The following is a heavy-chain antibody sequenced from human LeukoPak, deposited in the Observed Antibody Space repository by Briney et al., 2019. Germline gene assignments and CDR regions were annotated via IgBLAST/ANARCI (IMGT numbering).Heavy chain of an antibody. Sequence: GGSLRLSCAASGFTFDDYAMHWLRQAPGKGLEWVSGISWNSGSIGYADSVKRRFTISRDNAKNSLYLQMNSLRAEDTALYYCAKDIRSSGWLGYFDYWGQGTLVTVSS. CDR3: AKDIRSSGWLGYFDY. CDR1: GFTFDDYA. CDR2: ISWNSGSI. V-gene: IGHV3-9*01. J-gene: IGHJ4*02. D-gene: IGHD6-19*01.